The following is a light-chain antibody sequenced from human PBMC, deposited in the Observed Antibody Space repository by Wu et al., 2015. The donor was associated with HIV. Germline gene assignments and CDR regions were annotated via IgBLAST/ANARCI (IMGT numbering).Light chain of an antibody. Sequence: EIVLTQSPDTLSLFPGERATVSCRATESLGSSLAWYQQKGGQAPRLLIQDTSYRAAGVPARFRGTGSETNFTLTITSLEPEDFAVYYCQQRTKWLGTFGQGTTVEIK. J-gene: IGKJ1*01. CDR2: DTS. CDR1: ESLGSS. V-gene: IGKV3-11*01. CDR3: QQRTKWLGT.